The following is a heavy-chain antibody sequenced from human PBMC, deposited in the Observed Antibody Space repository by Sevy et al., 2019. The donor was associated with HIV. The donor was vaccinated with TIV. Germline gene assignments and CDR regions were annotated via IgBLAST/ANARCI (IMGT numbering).Heavy chain of an antibody. CDR3: ATGFPGGYPECGRIRCFTDYFAY. CDR1: GYTLSELS. D-gene: IGHD3-3*02. Sequence: ASVKVSCKVSGYTLSELSMHWVRQAPGKGLEWMGGFDPEDGETVYAQKFQGRVTMTEDTSTNTANMELSSLRSEDTAIYYCATGFPGGYPECGRIRCFTDYFAYWGQGALVTVSS. CDR2: FDPEDGET. V-gene: IGHV1-24*01. J-gene: IGHJ4*02.